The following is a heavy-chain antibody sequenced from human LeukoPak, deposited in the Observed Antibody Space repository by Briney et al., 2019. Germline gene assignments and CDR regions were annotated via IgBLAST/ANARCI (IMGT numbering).Heavy chain of an antibody. CDR2: IKQDGSEN. D-gene: IGHD2-2*01. CDR3: ARERYCTSDTCYVGVPFDS. CDR1: GFTFNTYY. V-gene: IGHV3-7*01. Sequence: GGSLRLSCAASGFTFNTYYMTWVRQAPGKGLEWVAGIKQDGSENYYPDSVKGRFTISRDNSRNSLYLQMNSLRAEDTAVYFCARERYCTSDTCYVGVPFDSWGQGTLVSVSS. J-gene: IGHJ4*02.